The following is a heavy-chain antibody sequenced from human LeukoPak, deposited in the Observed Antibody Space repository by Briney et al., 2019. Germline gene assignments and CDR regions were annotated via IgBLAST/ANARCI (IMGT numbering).Heavy chain of an antibody. CDR1: GGSISSSSYY. CDR2: IYYSGST. Sequence: SETLSLTCTLSGGSISSSSYYWGWIRQPPGKGLEWIGSIYYSGSTYYNPSLKSRVTISVDTSKNQFSLKLSPVTAADTAVYYCARNYYGPGSRGYFDYWGQGTLVTVSS. CDR3: ARNYYGPGSRGYFDY. J-gene: IGHJ4*02. V-gene: IGHV4-39*01. D-gene: IGHD3-10*01.